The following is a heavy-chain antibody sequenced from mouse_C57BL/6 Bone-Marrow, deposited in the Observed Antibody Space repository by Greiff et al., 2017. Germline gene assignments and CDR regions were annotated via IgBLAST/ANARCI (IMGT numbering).Heavy chain of an antibody. CDR1: GFTFSSYA. V-gene: IGHV5-9-1*02. D-gene: IGHD1-1*01. Sequence: EVMLVESGEGLVKPGGSLKLSCAASGFTFSSYAMSWVRQTPEKRLEWVAYISSGGDYIYYADTVKGRFTISRDNARNTLYLQMSSLKSEDTAMYYCTRDNTTGVAFDYWGQGTTLTVSS. CDR3: TRDNTTGVAFDY. J-gene: IGHJ2*01. CDR2: ISSGGDYI.